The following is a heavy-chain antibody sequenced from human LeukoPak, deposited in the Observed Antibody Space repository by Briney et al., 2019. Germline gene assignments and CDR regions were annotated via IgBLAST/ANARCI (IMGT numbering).Heavy chain of an antibody. Sequence: GAAVKVSYTASGYTFTKYAMHWVGQAPGQRGEGMGWINAGNGNTKYSQKFQGRGTITRDTSSSTAYMELSSLRSEDTAVYYCARDRSGGRCFAPWGQGPLVTLSS. J-gene: IGHJ5*02. V-gene: IGHV1-3*01. CDR2: INAGNGNT. CDR1: GYTFTKYA. D-gene: IGHD2-15*01. CDR3: ARDRSGGRCFAP.